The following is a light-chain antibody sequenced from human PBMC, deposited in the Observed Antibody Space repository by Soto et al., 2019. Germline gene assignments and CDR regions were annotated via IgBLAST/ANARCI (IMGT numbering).Light chain of an antibody. CDR1: QSISSW. Sequence: DIQMTQSPSTLSASVGDRVTITCRASQSISSWLAWYQQKPGKAPKILIYDASSLESGVPSRFSGSGSGTEFTLTISSLQPDDFATYYCQQYSSYLTFGQGTKVDNK. V-gene: IGKV1-5*01. CDR3: QQYSSYLT. J-gene: IGKJ1*01. CDR2: DAS.